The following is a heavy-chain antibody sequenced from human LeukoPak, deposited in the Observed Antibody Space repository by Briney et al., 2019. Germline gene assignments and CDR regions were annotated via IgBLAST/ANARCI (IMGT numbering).Heavy chain of an antibody. V-gene: IGHV3-23*01. CDR2: ISGSGGST. D-gene: IGHD3-10*01. Sequence: PGGSLRLSCAASGFTFSSYAMSWVRQAPGKGLEWVSAISGSGGSTYYADSVKGRFTTSRDNSKNTLYLQMNSLRAEDTAVYYCAKEQGYYGSGSYYHWGQGTLVTVSS. J-gene: IGHJ5*02. CDR1: GFTFSSYA. CDR3: AKEQGYYGSGSYYH.